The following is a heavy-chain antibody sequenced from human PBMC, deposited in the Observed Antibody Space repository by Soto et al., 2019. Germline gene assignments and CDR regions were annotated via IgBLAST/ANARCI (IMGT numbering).Heavy chain of an antibody. CDR3: AHSLIPNWGSRGAFDY. CDR2: IYWDDDK. Sequence: YSPPIVNPTHTLPLICGFSGISRSTRRVGVGWIIHHPGKGLEWLAHIYWDDDKRYSPSLKSRLTITKDTSKNQVVLTMTNMDPVDTATYYCAHSLIPNWGSRGAFDYWGQGTLVT. V-gene: IGHV2-5*02. J-gene: IGHJ4*02. CDR1: GISRSTRRVG. D-gene: IGHD7-27*01.